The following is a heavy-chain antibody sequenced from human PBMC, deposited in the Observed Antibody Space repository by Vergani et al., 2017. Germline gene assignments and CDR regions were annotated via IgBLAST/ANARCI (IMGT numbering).Heavy chain of an antibody. CDR3: GKDPIVSSGYYARASYYFDY. CDR1: GFTFSSYA. Sequence: EVQLLESGGGLVQPGGSLRLSCAASGFTFSSYAMSWVRQAPGKGLEWVSAISGSGGSTYYADSVKGRFTISRDNSKNTLYLQMNSLRAEDTAVYYCGKDPIVSSGYYARASYYFDYWGQGTLVTVSS. CDR2: ISGSGGST. D-gene: IGHD3-22*01. J-gene: IGHJ4*02. V-gene: IGHV3-23*01.